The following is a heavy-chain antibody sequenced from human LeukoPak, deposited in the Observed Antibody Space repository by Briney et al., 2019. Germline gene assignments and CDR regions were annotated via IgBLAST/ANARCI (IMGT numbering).Heavy chain of an antibody. V-gene: IGHV3-7*01. J-gene: IGHJ4*02. CDR2: INQDGSEK. CDR3: ARDGHPFDS. CDR1: GYTFSSYW. Sequence: GGSLRLSCAASGYTFSSYWMSWVRQAPGKGLEWVANINQDGSEKYHVDSVRGRFTISRDNAKNSLYLQMNSLRAEETAVYYCARDGHPFDSWGQGTLVTVSS.